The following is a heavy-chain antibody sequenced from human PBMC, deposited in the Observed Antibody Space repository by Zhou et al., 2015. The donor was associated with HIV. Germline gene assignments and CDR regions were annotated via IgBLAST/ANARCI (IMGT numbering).Heavy chain of an antibody. J-gene: IGHJ2*01. CDR1: GYSFSNYG. CDR2: ISTYNGDT. D-gene: IGHD2-21*02. Sequence: QVQLVQSGAEVKKPGASVKVSCKASGYSFSNYGMSWVRQAPGQGLEWMGWISTYNGDTNYAQKFQGRVTMTTDASTTTAYMELRSLRSADAAVYYCARDRSLGRVTAREAYWYFDLVGRGTLVTRLL. V-gene: IGHV1-18*01. CDR3: ARDRSLGRVTAREAYWYFDL.